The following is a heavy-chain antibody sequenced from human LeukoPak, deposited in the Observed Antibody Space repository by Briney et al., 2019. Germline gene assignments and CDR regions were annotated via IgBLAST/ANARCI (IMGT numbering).Heavy chain of an antibody. CDR3: AKNHERGRYDSFDV. V-gene: IGHV1-69*13. J-gene: IGHJ3*01. CDR1: GGTFSSYA. CDR2: IIPIFGTA. D-gene: IGHD3-16*02. Sequence: SVKVSCKASGGTFSSYAISWVRQAPGQGLEWMGGIIPIFGTANYAQKFQGRVTITADESTSTAYMELSSLRSEDTAVYYCAKNHERGRYDSFDVWAQGSWVTVSS.